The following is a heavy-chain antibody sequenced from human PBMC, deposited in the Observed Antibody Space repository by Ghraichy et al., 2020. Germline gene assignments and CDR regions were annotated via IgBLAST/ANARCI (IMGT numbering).Heavy chain of an antibody. V-gene: IGHV3-7*01. CDR2: IKQDGGEK. CDR3: AREKQPGGAAAGTGY. CDR1: GFTFSSYW. Sequence: GESLNISCEASGFTFSSYWMNWVRQAPGKGLEWVANIKQDGGEKYYVDSVNGRFTISRDNAKNSLYLQMTSLRVEDTAVYYCAREKQPGGAAAGTGYWGQGTLGTVSS. J-gene: IGHJ4*02. D-gene: IGHD6-13*01.